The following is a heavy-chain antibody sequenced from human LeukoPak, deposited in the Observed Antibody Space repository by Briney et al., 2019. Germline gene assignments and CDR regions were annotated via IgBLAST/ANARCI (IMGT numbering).Heavy chain of an antibody. Sequence: GGSLRLSCAASGFTFSSYGMNWVRQAPGKGLEWVSSISSSSSYIYYADSVKGRFTISRDNAKNSLYLQMNSLRAEDTAVYYCARLELYGYNYTPDFDYWGQGTLVTVSS. CDR1: GFTFSSYG. CDR2: ISSSSSYI. J-gene: IGHJ4*02. D-gene: IGHD5-24*01. CDR3: ARLELYGYNYTPDFDY. V-gene: IGHV3-21*01.